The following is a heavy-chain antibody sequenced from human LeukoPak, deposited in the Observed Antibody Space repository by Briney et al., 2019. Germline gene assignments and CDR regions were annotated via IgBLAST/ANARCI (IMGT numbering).Heavy chain of an antibody. V-gene: IGHV1-69*05. CDR2: IIPIFGTA. CDR1: GGTFSSYA. D-gene: IGHD3-22*01. CDR3: AGDAYYYDSSGYYTGLPSDY. J-gene: IGHJ4*02. Sequence: SVKVSCKASGGTFSSYAISWVRQAPGQGLEWMGGIIPIFGTANYAQKFQGRVTITTDESTSTAYMELSSLRSEDTAVYYCAGDAYYYDSSGYYTGLPSDYWGQGTLVTVSS.